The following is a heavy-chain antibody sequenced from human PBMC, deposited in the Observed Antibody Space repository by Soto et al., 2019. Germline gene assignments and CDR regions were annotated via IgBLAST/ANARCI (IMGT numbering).Heavy chain of an antibody. V-gene: IGHV3-23*01. D-gene: IGHD3-10*01. Sequence: EVQLLESGGGLVQPGGSLRLSCAASQFTFSSYAMSWVRQAPGKGLEWVSDITSSGGSTYYADSVKGRFTISRDNSKNTLYLQMNSLRAEDTAIYYCAKALSFGEGSPLPNFDYWGQGTLVTVSS. J-gene: IGHJ4*02. CDR3: AKALSFGEGSPLPNFDY. CDR1: QFTFSSYA. CDR2: ITSSGGST.